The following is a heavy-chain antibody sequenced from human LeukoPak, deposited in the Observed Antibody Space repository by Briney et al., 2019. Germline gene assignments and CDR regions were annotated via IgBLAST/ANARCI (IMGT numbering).Heavy chain of an antibody. Sequence: SETLSLTCTVSGGSISSDYWSWIRQPPGKGLEWIGYIYFSGSTNYNPSLKSRVTISVDTSKTQLSLKLSSVTAADTAVYYCAGGGGYFNYWGQGTLVTVSS. CDR2: IYFSGST. D-gene: IGHD3-16*01. J-gene: IGHJ4*02. CDR1: GGSISSDY. V-gene: IGHV4-59*01. CDR3: AGGGGYFNY.